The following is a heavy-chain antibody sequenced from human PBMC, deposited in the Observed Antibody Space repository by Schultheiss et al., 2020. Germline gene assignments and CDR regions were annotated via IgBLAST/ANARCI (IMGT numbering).Heavy chain of an antibody. V-gene: IGHV3-33*01. D-gene: IGHD6-13*01. Sequence: GESLKISCAASGFTFRNYGMHGVRQAPGKELEWVGVIWSDGSTTHFGDSVRGRFTISRDDSTGTMSLEMNTLRVEDTAVYFCASGPPHSTAWYLDKWGQGTLVTVSS. CDR2: IWSDGSTT. J-gene: IGHJ4*02. CDR3: ASGPPHSTAWYLDK. CDR1: GFTFRNYG.